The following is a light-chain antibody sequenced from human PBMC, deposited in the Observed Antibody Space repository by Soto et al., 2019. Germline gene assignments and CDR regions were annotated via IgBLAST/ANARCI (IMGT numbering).Light chain of an antibody. J-gene: IGLJ3*02. CDR1: SSNIGAGYV. V-gene: IGLV1-40*01. CDR2: GNS. CDR3: QSYDSSLSGSV. Sequence: QSVLTQPPSVSGAPGQRVTISCTGSSSNIGAGYVYWYQQLPGTAPKLLIYGNSNRPSGVPDRFSGSKSGTSASLAITGLQAEDEADHYCQSYDSSLSGSVFGGGTKLTVL.